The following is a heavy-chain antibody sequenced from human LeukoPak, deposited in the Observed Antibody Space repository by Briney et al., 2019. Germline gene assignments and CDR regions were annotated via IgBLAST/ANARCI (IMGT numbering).Heavy chain of an antibody. CDR1: GYTFTSYA. CDR3: AKIPQVATVTVPYFDH. CDR2: INTNTGNP. D-gene: IGHD2-21*01. V-gene: IGHV7-4-1*02. J-gene: IGHJ4*02. Sequence: ASVKVSCKASGYTFTSYAMNWVRQAPGQGLEWMGWINTNTGNPTYAQGFTGRFVFSLDTSVSTAYLQMNSLRVEDTAVYYCAKIPQVATVTVPYFDHWGQGTLVTVSS.